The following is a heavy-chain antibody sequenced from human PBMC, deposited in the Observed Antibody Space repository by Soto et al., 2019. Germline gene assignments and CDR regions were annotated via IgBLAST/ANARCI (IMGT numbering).Heavy chain of an antibody. Sequence: ASVKVSCKESGYTFTSYGISWVRQAPGQGLEWMGWISAYNGNTNYAQKLQGRVTMTTDTSTSTAYMELRSLRSDDTAVYYCARERMVAAAGSYYYYGMDVWGQGTTVTVSS. J-gene: IGHJ6*02. D-gene: IGHD6-13*01. CDR3: ARERMVAAAGSYYYYGMDV. CDR1: GYTFTSYG. CDR2: ISAYNGNT. V-gene: IGHV1-18*01.